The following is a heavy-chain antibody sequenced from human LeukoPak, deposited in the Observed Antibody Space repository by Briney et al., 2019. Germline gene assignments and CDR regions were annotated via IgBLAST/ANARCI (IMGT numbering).Heavy chain of an antibody. CDR1: GFTFSSYS. CDR2: ISSSSSTI. V-gene: IGHV3-48*04. J-gene: IGHJ3*02. D-gene: IGHD6-13*01. Sequence: GGSLGLSCAASGFTFSSYSMNWVRQAPGKGLEWVSYISSSSSTIYYADSVKGRFTISRDNAKNSLYLQMNSLRAEDTAVYYCASADSSSWDRGAFDIWGQGTMVTVSS. CDR3: ASADSSSWDRGAFDI.